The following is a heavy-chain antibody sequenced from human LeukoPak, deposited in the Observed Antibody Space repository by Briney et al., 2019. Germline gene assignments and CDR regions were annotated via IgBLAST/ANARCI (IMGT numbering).Heavy chain of an antibody. V-gene: IGHV1-69*02. D-gene: IGHD5-18*01. J-gene: IGHJ6*02. CDR1: GGTFSSHT. CDR2: IIPLFGIV. CDR3: TRIPSGDVDTAMVMYYHYGMDV. Sequence: SVKVSCKASGGTFSSHTISWVRQAPEQGLEWMGRIIPLFGIVNYAQKFQDRVTITADKSTSTAYMEVSSLRSEDTAVYYCTRIPSGDVDTAMVMYYHYGMDVWGQGTTVTVSS.